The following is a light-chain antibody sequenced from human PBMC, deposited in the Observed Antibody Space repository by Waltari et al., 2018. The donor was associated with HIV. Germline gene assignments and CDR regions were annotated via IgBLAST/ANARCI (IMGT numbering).Light chain of an antibody. J-gene: IGLJ2*01. CDR3: VLYMGSGIWV. V-gene: IGLV8-61*01. CDR2: STN. CDR1: SGSISTSSY. Sequence: QTVVTQAPSFAVSLGGTVNLTCGLSSGSISTSSYARWYQHTPGPAPPTLIYSTNTRSSGVPDRLSGSILGNKASLTITGAQADDESDYYCVLYMGSGIWVFGGGTKLTVL.